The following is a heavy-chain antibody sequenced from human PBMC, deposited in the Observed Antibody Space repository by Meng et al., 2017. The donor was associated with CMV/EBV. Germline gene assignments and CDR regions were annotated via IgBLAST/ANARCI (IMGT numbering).Heavy chain of an antibody. V-gene: IGHV3-21*01. Sequence: GESLKISCAASGFTFSSYSMNWVRQAPGKGLEWVSSISSSSSYIYYADSVKGRFTISRDNAKNSLYLQMNSLRAEDTAVYYCARGGSGYGSDYWGQGTLVPSPQ. CDR1: GFTFSSYS. CDR2: ISSSSSYI. CDR3: ARGGSGYGSDY. D-gene: IGHD5-12*01. J-gene: IGHJ4*02.